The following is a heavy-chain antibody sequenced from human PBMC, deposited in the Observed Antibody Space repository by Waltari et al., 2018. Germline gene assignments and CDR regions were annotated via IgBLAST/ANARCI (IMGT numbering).Heavy chain of an antibody. D-gene: IGHD6-19*01. J-gene: IGHJ4*02. CDR1: GFTLGDYA. Sequence: EVQLVESGGGLVQPGRSLRLSCPASGFTLGDYAMSWFLQAPGKGLEWVGFIRSKAYGGTTEYAASVKGRFTISRDDSKSIAYLQMNSLKTEDTAVYYCTRGVAVAGTRDYWGQGTLVTVSS. CDR2: IRSKAYGGTT. V-gene: IGHV3-49*03. CDR3: TRGVAVAGTRDY.